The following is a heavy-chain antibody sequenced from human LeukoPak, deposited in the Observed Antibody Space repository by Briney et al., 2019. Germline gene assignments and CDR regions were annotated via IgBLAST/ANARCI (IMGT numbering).Heavy chain of an antibody. V-gene: IGHV3-21*01. Sequence: GGSLRLSCAVSGFTVSNNYMNWVRQAPWKGLEWVSSISSSSSYIYYADSVKGRFTISRDNAKNSLYLQMNSLRAEDTAVYYCAELGITMIGGVWGKGTTVTISS. CDR2: ISSSSSYI. CDR3: AELGITMIGGV. J-gene: IGHJ6*04. CDR1: GFTVSNNY. D-gene: IGHD3-10*02.